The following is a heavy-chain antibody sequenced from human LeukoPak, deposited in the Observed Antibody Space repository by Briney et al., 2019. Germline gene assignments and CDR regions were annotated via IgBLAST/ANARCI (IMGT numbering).Heavy chain of an antibody. V-gene: IGHV3-64*01. J-gene: IGHJ4*01. CDR1: GFTFSSYA. D-gene: IGHD6-13*01. CDR2: ISSNGGST. Sequence: PGGSVRLSCAASGFTFSSYAMHWVRQATGKGLEYVSAISSNGGSTYYANSVNSRFTISRDNSKNTLYLQMGSLRVEDMAVYYCARARGYDTRDIAYCGQRSSPTVSS. CDR3: ARARGYDTRDIAY.